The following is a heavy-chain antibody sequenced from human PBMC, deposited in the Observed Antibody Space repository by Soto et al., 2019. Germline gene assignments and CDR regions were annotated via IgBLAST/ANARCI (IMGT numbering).Heavy chain of an antibody. CDR3: ARRSVSHSNAFDF. CDR2: FIPIIGGG. V-gene: IGHV1-69*01. Sequence: QVQLVQSGAEVKKPGSSVKVSCKASGGTFRNLAINWVRQAPGQGLEWMGGFIPIIGGGINAQKFQVRVTITSDESTSTAYMELSSLKSEDTAMYCCARRSVSHSNAFDFWGQGTMVTVSS. D-gene: IGHD2-15*01. J-gene: IGHJ3*01. CDR1: GGTFRNLA.